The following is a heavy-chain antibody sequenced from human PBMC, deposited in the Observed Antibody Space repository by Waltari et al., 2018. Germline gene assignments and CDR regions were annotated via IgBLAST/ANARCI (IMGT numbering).Heavy chain of an antibody. CDR3: AHSGARARGDYFQH. CDR2: IYWDDDK. J-gene: IGHJ4*02. V-gene: IGHV2-5*02. Sequence: GKALEWLALIYWDDDKRYSPSLKSRLTITKDTSKNQVVLTMTNMDPVDTATYYCAHSGARARGDYFQHWGQGTLVTVSS. D-gene: IGHD6-6*01.